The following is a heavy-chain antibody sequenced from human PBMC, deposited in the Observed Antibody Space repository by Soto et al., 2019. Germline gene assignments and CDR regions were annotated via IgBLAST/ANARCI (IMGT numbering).Heavy chain of an antibody. CDR1: GGSISSGGYY. J-gene: IGHJ5*02. Sequence: QVQLQESGPGLVKPSQTLSLTCTVSGGSISSGGYYWSWIRQHPGKGLEWIGYIYYSGSTYYNPYLKSRVTISVDTSKNQFSLKLSSVTAADTAVYYCARGLRAAAENWFDPWGQGTLVTVSS. CDR3: ARGLRAAAENWFDP. V-gene: IGHV4-31*03. D-gene: IGHD6-13*01. CDR2: IYYSGST.